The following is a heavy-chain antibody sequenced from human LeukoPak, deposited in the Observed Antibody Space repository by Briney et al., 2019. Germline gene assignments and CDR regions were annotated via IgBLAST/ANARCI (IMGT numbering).Heavy chain of an antibody. D-gene: IGHD6-19*01. V-gene: IGHV1-69*13. Sequence: SVKVSCKASGGTFSSYAISWVRQAPGQGLEWMGGIIPIFGTANYAQKFQGRVTITADESTSTAYMELSSLRSDDTAVYYCAREYSQYSSGWYAYGDYWGQGTLVTVSS. CDR3: AREYSQYSSGWYAYGDY. CDR1: GGTFSSYA. J-gene: IGHJ4*02. CDR2: IIPIFGTA.